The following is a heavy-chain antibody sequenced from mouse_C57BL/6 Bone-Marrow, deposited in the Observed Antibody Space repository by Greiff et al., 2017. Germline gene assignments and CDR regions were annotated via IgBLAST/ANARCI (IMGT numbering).Heavy chain of an antibody. CDR2: INPSSGYT. CDR1: GYTFTSYT. D-gene: IGHD1-1*01. CDR3: ASLTTVVHYYAMDY. Sequence: QVPLQQSGAELARPGASVKMSCKSSGYTFTSYTMHWVKQRPGQGLEWIGYINPSSGYTKYNQKFKDKATLTADKSSSTAYMQLSSLTSEDSAVYYCASLTTVVHYYAMDYWGQGTSVTVSS. J-gene: IGHJ4*01. V-gene: IGHV1-4*01.